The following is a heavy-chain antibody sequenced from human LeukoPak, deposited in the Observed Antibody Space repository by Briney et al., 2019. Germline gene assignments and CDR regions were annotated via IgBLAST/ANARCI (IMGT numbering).Heavy chain of an antibody. D-gene: IGHD2-21*02. V-gene: IGHV3-30*18. Sequence: PGGSQRLSCAASGFTFSSYGMHWVRQAPGKGLEWVAVISYDGSNKYYADSVKGRFTISRDNSKNTLYLQMNSLRAEDTAVYYCAKDRVSIVVVTALDYWGQGTLVTVSS. J-gene: IGHJ4*02. CDR2: ISYDGSNK. CDR1: GFTFSSYG. CDR3: AKDRVSIVVVTALDY.